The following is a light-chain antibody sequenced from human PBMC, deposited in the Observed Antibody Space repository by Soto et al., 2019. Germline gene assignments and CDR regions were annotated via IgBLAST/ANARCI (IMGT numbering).Light chain of an antibody. CDR3: LQSNNFPPLT. J-gene: IGKJ4*01. V-gene: IGKV1-12*01. Sequence: MPMTQSPSSVSASVGDRVTITCRASQGISGWLAWYQQKPGKAPKLLIYATSTLQSGVPPRFSGSASGTDFTLTISSLQPEDFATYYCLQSNNFPPLTFGGGNKVEIK. CDR1: QGISGW. CDR2: ATS.